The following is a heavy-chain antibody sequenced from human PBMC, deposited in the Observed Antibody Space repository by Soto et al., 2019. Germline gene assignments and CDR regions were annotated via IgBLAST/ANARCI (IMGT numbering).Heavy chain of an antibody. D-gene: IGHD2-15*01. J-gene: IGHJ5*02. CDR2: IRSKAYGGTT. CDR1: GFTFGDSA. V-gene: IGHV3-49*03. CDR3: TRGIAGAIVVVVAATQWFDP. Sequence: PGGSLRLSYKASGFTFGDSAMSWFRQAPGAGLEWVGFIRSKAYGGTTEYAASVKGRFTISRDVSKSIAYLQMNSLKTEDTAVYYCTRGIAGAIVVVVAATQWFDPWGQGT.